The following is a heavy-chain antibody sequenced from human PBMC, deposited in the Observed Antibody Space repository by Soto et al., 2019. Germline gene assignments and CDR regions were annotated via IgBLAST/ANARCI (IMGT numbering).Heavy chain of an antibody. CDR2: IIPIFGTA. CDR1: GGTFSSYA. Sequence: SVKVSCKASGGTFSSYAISWVRQAPGQGLEWMGGIIPIFGTANYAQKFQGRVTITADKSTSTAYMELSSLRSEDTAVYYCARVRALGATTDFDYWGQGTLVTVSS. CDR3: ARVRALGATTDFDY. D-gene: IGHD1-26*01. J-gene: IGHJ4*02. V-gene: IGHV1-69*06.